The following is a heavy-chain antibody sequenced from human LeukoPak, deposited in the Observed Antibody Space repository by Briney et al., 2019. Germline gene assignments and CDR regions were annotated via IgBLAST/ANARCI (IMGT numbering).Heavy chain of an antibody. D-gene: IGHD4-11*01. J-gene: IGHJ4*02. Sequence: GGSLRLSCAASGFTVNNKYMNWVRQAPGKGLEWVSVISSGDSTYYADSVKGRFTISRDNSKNTLYLQMNSLRVEDTAVYYCGRDLIGTVASWDSWGQGTLVTVSS. CDR1: GFTVNNKY. CDR3: GRDLIGTVASWDS. CDR2: ISSGDST. V-gene: IGHV3-53*01.